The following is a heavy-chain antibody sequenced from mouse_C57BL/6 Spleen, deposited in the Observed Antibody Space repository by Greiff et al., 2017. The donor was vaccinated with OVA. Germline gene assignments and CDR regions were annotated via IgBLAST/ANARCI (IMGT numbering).Heavy chain of an antibody. CDR3: TRGGLRA. CDR1: GYTFTDYE. CDR2: IDPETGGT. D-gene: IGHD3-3*01. Sequence: QVTLKVSGAELVRPGASVTLSCKASGYTFTDYEMHWVKQTPVHGLEWIGAIDPETGGTAYNQKFKGKAILTADKSSSTAYMELRSLTSEDSAVYYCTRGGLRAWGQGTTLTVSS. J-gene: IGHJ2*01. V-gene: IGHV1-15*01.